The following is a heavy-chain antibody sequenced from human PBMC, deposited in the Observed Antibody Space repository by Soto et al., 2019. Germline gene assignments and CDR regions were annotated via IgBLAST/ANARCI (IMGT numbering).Heavy chain of an antibody. J-gene: IGHJ4*02. CDR2: ISGNRGSI. V-gene: IGHV3-23*01. CDR3: AKGYYDSSGLFDY. CDR1: GFTFSNYA. Sequence: GGSLRLSCAASGFTFSNYAMSWVRQAPGKGLEWVSDISGNRGSIYYADSVKGRFTISRDNSKNTLSLQMNSLRAEDTAVYYCAKGYYDSSGLFDYWGQGTLVTVSS. D-gene: IGHD3-22*01.